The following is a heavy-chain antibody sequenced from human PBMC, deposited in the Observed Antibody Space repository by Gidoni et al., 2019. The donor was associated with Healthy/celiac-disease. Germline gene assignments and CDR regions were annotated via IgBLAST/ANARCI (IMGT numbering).Heavy chain of an antibody. V-gene: IGHV3-9*01. CDR2: ISWNSGSI. Sequence: EVQLVESGGGLVQPGRSLRLSCAASGSTFDDYAMHWVRQAPGKGLAWGSGISWNSGSIGYADSVKGRFTISRDNAKNSLYLQMNSLRAEDTALYYCAKGYGSGWYDYWGQGTLVTVSS. J-gene: IGHJ4*02. CDR3: AKGYGSGWYDY. CDR1: GSTFDDYA. D-gene: IGHD6-19*01.